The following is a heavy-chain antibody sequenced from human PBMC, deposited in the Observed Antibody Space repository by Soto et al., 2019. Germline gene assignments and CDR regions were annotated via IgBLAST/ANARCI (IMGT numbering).Heavy chain of an antibody. CDR3: AKLVTSSSQY. J-gene: IGHJ4*02. CDR1: GFTFSSYG. CDR2: IGGSGGTT. V-gene: IGHV3-23*01. Sequence: AASGFTFSSYGMIWARQAPGKGLEWVSAIGGSGGTTYYADSVKGRFTISRDNSENTLYLQMNSLRADDTALYYCAKLVTSSSQYWGQGTLVTVSS. D-gene: IGHD1-26*01.